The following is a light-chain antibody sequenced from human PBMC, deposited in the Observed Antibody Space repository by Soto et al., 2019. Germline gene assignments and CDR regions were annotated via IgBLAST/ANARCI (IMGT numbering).Light chain of an antibody. CDR3: TSYAGSNIWV. CDR2: EVS. CDR1: XXDVGGYNY. J-gene: IGLJ3*02. Sequence: QSALTQPPSASGSPGXXVTISCTXXXXDVGGYNYVSWYQQYPGKAPKLMIYEVSKRPSGVPDRFSGSKSGKTASLTVSGLQPEDEADYYCTSYAGSNIWVFGGGTKVTVL. V-gene: IGLV2-8*01.